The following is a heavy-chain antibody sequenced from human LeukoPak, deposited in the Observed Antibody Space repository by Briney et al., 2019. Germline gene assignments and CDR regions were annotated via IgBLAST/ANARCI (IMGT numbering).Heavy chain of an antibody. CDR1: GGSIGGYY. CDR3: AGNYVLEDAFDI. J-gene: IGHJ3*02. V-gene: IGHV4-59*01. Sequence: SETLSLTCTVSGGSIGGYYWSWIRQPPGKGLEWIGYIYYSGSTNYNPSLKSRVSMSVDTSKNQFSLRLSSVTAADTAVYYCAGNYVLEDAFDIWGQGTMVTVSS. D-gene: IGHD3-3*02. CDR2: IYYSGST.